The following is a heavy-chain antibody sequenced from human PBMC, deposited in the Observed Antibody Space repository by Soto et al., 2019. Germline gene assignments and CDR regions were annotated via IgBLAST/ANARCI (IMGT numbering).Heavy chain of an antibody. CDR2: TYYRSKWYN. J-gene: IGHJ5*02. CDR3: SRGAYDSTWS. CDR1: GDRVSSNAAA. V-gene: IGHV6-1*01. Sequence: QVQLQQSGPGLVKPSQTLSLTCALSGDRVSSNAAAWSWIRQSPSRGLEWLGRTYYRSKWYNDYAVSVKSRIVINPDTSHNQFSLHLTAVTPYDTAVYYCSRGAYDSTWSWCQGALVTVAA. D-gene: IGHD6-13*01.